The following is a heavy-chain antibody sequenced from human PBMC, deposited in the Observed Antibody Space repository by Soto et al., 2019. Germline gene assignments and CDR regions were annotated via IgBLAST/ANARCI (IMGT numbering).Heavy chain of an antibody. V-gene: IGHV3-23*01. CDR2: ISPGSDYI. Sequence: EVQLLESGGGLVQAGGSLRLSCAASGFTLSSYSMFWVRHAPGKGLEWVSAISPGSDYIYYADSVKGRFTISRDNSESTLYLQMSSLGADDTAVYYCAQGSPSGGVCSLIDSWGQGNMVTVSS. J-gene: IGHJ4*02. CDR3: AQGSPSGGVCSLIDS. D-gene: IGHD2-21*02. CDR1: GFTLSSYS.